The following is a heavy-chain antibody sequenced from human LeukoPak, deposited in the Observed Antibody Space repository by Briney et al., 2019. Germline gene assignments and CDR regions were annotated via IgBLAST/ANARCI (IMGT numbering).Heavy chain of an antibody. CDR1: GGSFSGYY. D-gene: IGHD3-16*02. CDR2: INHSGST. CDR3: ARGRAGYYDHIWGSYRTTKFFDY. J-gene: IGHJ4*02. V-gene: IGHV4-34*01. Sequence: PSETLSLTCAVYGGSFSGYYWSWIRQPPGKGLEWIGEINHSGSTNYNPSLKSRVTISVDTSKNQFSLKLSSVTAADTAVYYCARGRAGYYDHIWGSYRTTKFFDYWGQGTLVTVSS.